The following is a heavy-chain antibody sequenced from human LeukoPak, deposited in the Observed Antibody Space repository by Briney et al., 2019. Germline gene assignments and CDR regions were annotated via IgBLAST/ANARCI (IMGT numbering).Heavy chain of an antibody. V-gene: IGHV3-74*01. D-gene: IGHD1-26*01. Sequence: GGSLRLSCAASGFTFSSYWMHWVRQAPGKGLVWVSRINSDGSSTSYADSVKGRFTISRDNAKSTLYLQMNSLRAEDTAVYYCARPTGGDAFDIWGQGTMVTVSS. CDR1: GFTFSSYW. J-gene: IGHJ3*02. CDR2: INSDGSST. CDR3: ARPTGGDAFDI.